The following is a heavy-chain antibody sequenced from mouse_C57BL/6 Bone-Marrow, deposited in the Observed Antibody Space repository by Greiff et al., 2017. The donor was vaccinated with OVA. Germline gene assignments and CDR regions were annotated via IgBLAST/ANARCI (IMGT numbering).Heavy chain of an antibody. J-gene: IGHJ2*01. V-gene: IGHV1-15*01. CDR3: LIYYYGSSHFDY. Sequence: QVQLQQSGAELVRPGASVTLSCKASGYTFTDYEMHWVKQTPVHGLEWIGAIDPETGGTAYNQKFKGKATLTADKSSSTAYMVLLSLTSVDSAVYYCLIYYYGSSHFDYWGQGTTLTVSS. D-gene: IGHD1-1*01. CDR1: GYTFTDYE. CDR2: IDPETGGT.